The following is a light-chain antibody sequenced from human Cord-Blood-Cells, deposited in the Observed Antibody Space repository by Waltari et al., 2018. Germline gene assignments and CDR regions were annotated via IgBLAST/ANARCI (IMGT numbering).Light chain of an antibody. CDR3: QQSYSTPPT. V-gene: IGKV1-39*01. J-gene: IGKJ4*01. Sequence: DIKMTQPPSSLSESVGDRVPITCRASQSISSYLNWYQQKPGKAPKLLIYAASSLQSGVPSRFSGSGSGTDFTLTISSLQPEDFATYYCQQSYSTPPTFGGGTKVEIK. CDR1: QSISSY. CDR2: AAS.